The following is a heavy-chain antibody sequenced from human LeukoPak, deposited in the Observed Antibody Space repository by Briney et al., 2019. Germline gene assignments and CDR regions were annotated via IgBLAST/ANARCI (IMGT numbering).Heavy chain of an antibody. CDR2: INPSGGST. D-gene: IGHD5-18*01. V-gene: IGHV1-46*01. J-gene: IGHJ4*02. CDR1: GGTFSSYA. CDR3: ARVSSVGYSYTLDY. Sequence: ASVKVSCKASGGTFSSYAISWVRQAPGQGLEWMGIINPSGGSTSYAQKFQGRVTMTRDTSTSTVYMELSSLRSEDTAVYYCARVSSVGYSYTLDYWGQGTLVTVSS.